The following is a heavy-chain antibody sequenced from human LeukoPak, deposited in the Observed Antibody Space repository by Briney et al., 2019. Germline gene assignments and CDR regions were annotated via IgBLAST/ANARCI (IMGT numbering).Heavy chain of an antibody. CDR2: IYYSGST. CDR3: VRLEGYSGYEYD. V-gene: IGHV4-39*07. J-gene: IGHJ4*02. CDR1: GGSISSSRYY. Sequence: SETLSLTCTVSGGSISSSRYYWGWIRQSPGKGLEWIATIYYSGSTYYNPSLQSRVTISIDTSKDQFSLKLRFVTAADTAVYYCVRLEGYSGYEYDWGQGTLVTVSS. D-gene: IGHD5-12*01.